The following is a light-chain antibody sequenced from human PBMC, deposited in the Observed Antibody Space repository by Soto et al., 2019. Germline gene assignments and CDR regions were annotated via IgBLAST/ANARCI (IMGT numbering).Light chain of an antibody. CDR3: SSYAGNNAYV. CDR2: EVS. V-gene: IGLV2-8*01. CDR1: SSDVGGHNY. J-gene: IGLJ1*01. Sequence: SALSQPPSASGSPGQSVTIPCTETSSDVGGHNYVSWYQQHPGKAPKLMIYEVSKRPSGVPDRFSGSKSDNTASLTVSGLQAEDEADYHCSSYAGNNAYVFGTGTKVTVL.